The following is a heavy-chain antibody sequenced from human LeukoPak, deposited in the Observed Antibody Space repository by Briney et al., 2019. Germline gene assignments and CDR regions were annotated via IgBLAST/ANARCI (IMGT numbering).Heavy chain of an antibody. V-gene: IGHV3-23*01. J-gene: IGHJ6*03. Sequence: VGSLRLSCALSGDTFTIYAMTSVREAPGEGLEWVSVVSGGGGSTYYTQTVRGGVTISRDNTTSTLYMHKRILKAQNPAVCYFASDGAKVGALTYYYYYMDVWGKGTTVTVS. D-gene: IGHD4/OR15-4a*01. CDR1: GDTFTIYA. CDR2: VSGGGGST. CDR3: ASDGAKVGALTYYYYYMDV.